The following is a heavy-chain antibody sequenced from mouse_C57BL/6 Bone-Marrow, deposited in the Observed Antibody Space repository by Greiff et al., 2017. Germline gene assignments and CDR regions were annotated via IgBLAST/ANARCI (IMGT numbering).Heavy chain of an antibody. CDR2: ILSDGST. CDR3: ARPYDYGDFDY. D-gene: IGHD2-4*01. V-gene: IGHV2-6*03. J-gene: IGHJ2*01. Sequence: QVQLKESGPGLVAPSQSLSITCTVSGFSLTSYGVHWVRQPPGKGLEWLVVILSDGSTTYNSALKSRLSISKDNSKSQVFLKMHSLQTDDTAMYXCARPYDYGDFDYWGQGTALTVSS. CDR1: GFSLTSYG.